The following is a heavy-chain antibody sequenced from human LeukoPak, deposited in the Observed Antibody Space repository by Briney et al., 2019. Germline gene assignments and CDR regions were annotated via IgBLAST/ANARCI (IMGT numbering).Heavy chain of an antibody. D-gene: IGHD6-6*01. J-gene: IGHJ4*02. CDR3: ARRGGSSSRRSPIDY. Sequence: AGGSLRLSCTASGFTFRDYWMTWVRQAPGKGPEWVANIKQDGSQRYYVDCVRGRFTISRDNAKNSLFLQMTGLRAEDTAVYYCARRGGSSSRRSPIDYWGQGTLVTVSS. CDR1: GFTFRDYW. V-gene: IGHV3-7*01. CDR2: IKQDGSQR.